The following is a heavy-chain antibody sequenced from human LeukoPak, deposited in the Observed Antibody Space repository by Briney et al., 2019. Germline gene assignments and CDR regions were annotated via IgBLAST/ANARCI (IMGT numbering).Heavy chain of an antibody. CDR3: ARGGPYYYDSSGYYWDY. D-gene: IGHD3-22*01. CDR2: ISSSSSTI. J-gene: IGHJ4*02. Sequence: GGSLRLSCAAPGFTFSSYSMNWVRQAPGKGLEWVSYISSSSSTIYNADSVKGRFTISRDNAKNSLYLQMNSLRAEDTAVYYCARGGPYYYDSSGYYWDYWGQGTLVTVSS. V-gene: IGHV3-48*04. CDR1: GFTFSSYS.